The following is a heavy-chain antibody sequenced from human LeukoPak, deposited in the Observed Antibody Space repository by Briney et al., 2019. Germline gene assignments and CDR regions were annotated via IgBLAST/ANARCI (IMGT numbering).Heavy chain of an antibody. CDR3: ARGYSSSGCYFDS. V-gene: IGHV4-59*01. CDR1: GGSISSYY. Sequence: SETLSLTCIVSGGSISSYYWSWIRQPPGKELEWIGYIYYSWSTNYDSSLKSRVTISVDTSRNQFSLNLTSVTAEDTAIYCCARGYSSSGCYFDSWGQGALVTVSS. CDR2: IYYSWST. D-gene: IGHD2-2*01. J-gene: IGHJ4*02.